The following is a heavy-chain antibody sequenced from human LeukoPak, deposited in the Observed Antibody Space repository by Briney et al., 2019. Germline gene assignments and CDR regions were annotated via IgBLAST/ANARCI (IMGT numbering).Heavy chain of an antibody. CDR1: GGSISSYY. CDR2: IYYSGST. V-gene: IGHV4-59*08. CDR3: ARQDRDGYNLVDY. D-gene: IGHD5-24*01. J-gene: IGHJ4*02. Sequence: PSETLSLTCTVSGGSISSYYWSWIRQPPGKGLEWIGYIYYSGSTNYNPSLKSRVTISVDTSKNQFSLKLSSVTVADTAVYYCARQDRDGYNLVDYWGQGTLVTVSS.